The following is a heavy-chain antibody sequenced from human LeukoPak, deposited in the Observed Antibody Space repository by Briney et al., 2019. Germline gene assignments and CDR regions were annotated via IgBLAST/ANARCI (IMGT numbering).Heavy chain of an antibody. CDR1: GGSISSSSYY. J-gene: IGHJ6*03. Sequence: PSETLSLTCTVPGGSISSSSYYWGWIRQPPGKGLEWIGSIYYSGSTNYNPSLKSRVTISVDTSKNQFSLKLSSVTAADTAVYYCARSGYDSTYYYYMDVWGKGTTVTTSS. D-gene: IGHD5-12*01. CDR3: ARSGYDSTYYYYMDV. V-gene: IGHV4-39*07. CDR2: IYYSGST.